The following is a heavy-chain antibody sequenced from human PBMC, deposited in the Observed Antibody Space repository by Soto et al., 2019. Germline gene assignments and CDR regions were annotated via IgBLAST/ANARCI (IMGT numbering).Heavy chain of an antibody. CDR3: SSELDSSSGMEV. V-gene: IGHV6-1*01. J-gene: IGHJ6*02. Sequence: QSQTLSLTCAISGDSVSSNSAAWNWIRQSPSRGLEWLGRTYYRSKWYNDYAVSVKSRITINPDTSKNQFSLQLNSVTPDDTAVSYCSSELDSSSGMEVWGQWTTVTVSS. CDR2: TYYRSKWYN. CDR1: GDSVSSNSAA.